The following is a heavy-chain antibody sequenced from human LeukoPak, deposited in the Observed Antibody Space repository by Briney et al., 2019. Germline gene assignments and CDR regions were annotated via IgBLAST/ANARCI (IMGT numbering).Heavy chain of an antibody. D-gene: IGHD3-22*01. CDR2: IKSKTDGGTT. CDR3: ATTYDTSGYESYP. CDR1: GITLSSYA. J-gene: IGHJ5*02. Sequence: GGSLRLSCAASGITLSSYAMSWVRQAPGKGLEWVGRIKSKTDGGTTDYATPVKGRFTMSRDDSKNTLFLQMNSLKTEDTAVYYCATTYDTSGYESYPWGRGTLVTVSS. V-gene: IGHV3-15*01.